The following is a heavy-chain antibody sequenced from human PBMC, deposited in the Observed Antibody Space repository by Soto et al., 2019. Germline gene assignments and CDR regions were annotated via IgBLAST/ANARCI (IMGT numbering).Heavy chain of an antibody. CDR1: GFPLDDYT. Sequence: PGGSLRLSCAASGFPLDDYTMHWVRQAPGKGLEWVSLISWDGGSTYYADSVKGRFTISRDNSKNSLYLQMNSLRTEDTALYYCAKDEYGAMFLQHWGQGTLVTVSS. CDR2: ISWDGGST. D-gene: IGHD4-17*01. J-gene: IGHJ1*01. CDR3: AKDEYGAMFLQH. V-gene: IGHV3-43*01.